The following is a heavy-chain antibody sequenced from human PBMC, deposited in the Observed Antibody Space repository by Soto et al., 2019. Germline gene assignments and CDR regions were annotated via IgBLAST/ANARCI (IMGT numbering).Heavy chain of an antibody. V-gene: IGHV3-30*18. CDR2: ISYDGQNR. Sequence: QGRLVESGGGVVQPGTSLRLSCGASGFAFNGYGMHWVRQAPGKGLEWVAAISYDGQNRYYADSMRGRITISRDNSKNTLVLEMNGLRAEDTGVYYCAKDNLAAVTAGIRNGMGVWGRGTPVTVSS. CDR3: AKDNLAAVTAGIRNGMGV. CDR1: GFAFNGYG. D-gene: IGHD2-21*02. J-gene: IGHJ6*02.